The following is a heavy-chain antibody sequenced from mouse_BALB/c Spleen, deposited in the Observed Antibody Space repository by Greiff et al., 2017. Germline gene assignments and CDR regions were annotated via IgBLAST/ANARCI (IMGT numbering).Heavy chain of an antibody. Sequence: EVQLQQSGAELVRSGASVKLSCTASGFNIKDYYMHWVKQRPEQGLEWIGWIDPENGDTEYAPKFQGKATMTADTSSNTAYLQLSSLTSEDTAVYYCNEGRYDGGYWGQGTTLTVSS. V-gene: IGHV14-4*02. CDR1: GFNIKDYY. CDR3: NEGRYDGGY. CDR2: IDPENGDT. J-gene: IGHJ2*01. D-gene: IGHD2-14*01.